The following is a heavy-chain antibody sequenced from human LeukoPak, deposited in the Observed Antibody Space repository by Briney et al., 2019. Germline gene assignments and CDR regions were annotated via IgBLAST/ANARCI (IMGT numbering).Heavy chain of an antibody. Sequence: SETLSLTCTVSGGSISSGSYYWSWIRQPAGKGLELIGRIYTSGSTNYNPSLKSRVTISVDTSKNQFSLKLSSVTAADTAVYYCARYDVWGTYRAFDYWGQGTLVTVSS. CDR2: IYTSGST. D-gene: IGHD3-16*02. CDR3: ARYDVWGTYRAFDY. CDR1: GGSISSGSYY. V-gene: IGHV4-61*02. J-gene: IGHJ4*02.